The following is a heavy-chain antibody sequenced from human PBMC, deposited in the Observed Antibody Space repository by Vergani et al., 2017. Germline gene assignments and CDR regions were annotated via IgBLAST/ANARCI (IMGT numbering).Heavy chain of an antibody. D-gene: IGHD1-14*01. J-gene: IGHJ5*02. Sequence: QVQLVESGGGVVQPGRSLRLSCAASGFTFNQYGMHWVRQAPGKGLEWVAVTWYDGNNKQYADSVKGRFTISRDNSKSTMYLQMNSLRDEDTGVYYCARDLRLLYNRFDPWGHETLVTVSS. CDR1: GFTFNQYG. V-gene: IGHV3-33*01. CDR3: ARDLRLLYNRFDP. CDR2: TWYDGNNK.